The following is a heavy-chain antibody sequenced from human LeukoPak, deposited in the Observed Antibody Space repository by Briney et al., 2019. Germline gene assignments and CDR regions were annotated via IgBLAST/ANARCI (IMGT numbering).Heavy chain of an antibody. D-gene: IGHD2-15*01. Sequence: GGSLRLSCAASGFTFSSYAMHWVRQAPGKGLEWVAVISYDGSNKYYADSVKGRFTISRDNSKNTLYLQMNSLRAEDTAVYYCARDIIRSGGSCYWDWGQGTLVTVSS. J-gene: IGHJ4*02. V-gene: IGHV3-30-3*01. CDR1: GFTFSSYA. CDR2: ISYDGSNK. CDR3: ARDIIRSGGSCYWD.